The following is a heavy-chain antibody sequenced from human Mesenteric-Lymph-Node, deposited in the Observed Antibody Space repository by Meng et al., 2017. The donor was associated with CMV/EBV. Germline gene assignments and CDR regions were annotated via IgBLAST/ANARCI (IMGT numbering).Heavy chain of an antibody. D-gene: IGHD2-21*01. CDR2: MYSGGNT. V-gene: IGHV4-39*07. CDR3: ARDRGPLWWPE. Sequence: SETLSLTCTVSSGSISSTSYYWGWIRQPPGKGLEWIGSMYSGGNTYYNPSLKSRVSVSLDTSKNQFSLRLNSVTAADTAVYYCARDRGPLWWPEWGQGTLVTVSS. CDR1: SGSISSTSYY. J-gene: IGHJ4*02.